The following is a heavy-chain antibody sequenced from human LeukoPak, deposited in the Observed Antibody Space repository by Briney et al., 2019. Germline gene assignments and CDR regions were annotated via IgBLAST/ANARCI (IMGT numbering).Heavy chain of an antibody. CDR3: ARMGLWFGELYSFDY. V-gene: IGHV4-34*01. CDR1: GGSFSGYY. J-gene: IGHJ4*02. CDR2: INHSGSA. D-gene: IGHD3-10*01. Sequence: PSETLSLTCAVSGGSFSGYYWTWIRQPPGKGLEWIGEINHSGSANYNPSLMSRVTISLDTSKNQFSLKLSSVTAADTAVYYCARMGLWFGELYSFDYWGQGTLVTVSS.